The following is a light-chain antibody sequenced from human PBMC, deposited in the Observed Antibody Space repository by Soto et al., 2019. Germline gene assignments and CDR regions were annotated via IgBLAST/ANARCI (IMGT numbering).Light chain of an antibody. CDR1: SSDVGGHNY. CDR3: SSYTSSSTLYV. CDR2: DVS. V-gene: IGLV2-14*01. J-gene: IGLJ1*01. Sequence: QSALTQPASVSGSPGKSITISCTGTSSDVGGHNYVSWYQQHPGKAPKLMIYDVSNRPSGVSNRFSGSKSGNTASLTISGLQAEDEADYYCSSYTSSSTLYVFGTGTKLTVL.